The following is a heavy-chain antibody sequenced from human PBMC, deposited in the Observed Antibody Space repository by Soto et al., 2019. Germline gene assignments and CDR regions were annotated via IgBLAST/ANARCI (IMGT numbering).Heavy chain of an antibody. CDR2: IYYSGST. Sequence: QLQLQESGPGLVKPSETLSLTCTVSGGSISSSSYYWGWIRQPPGKGLEWIGSIYYSGSTYYNPSLKRRVTISVDTSKNQFSLKLSSVTAADTAVYYCASGQYYDYVWGSYRPHAFDIWGQGTMVTVSS. J-gene: IGHJ3*02. D-gene: IGHD3-16*02. CDR3: ASGQYYDYVWGSYRPHAFDI. CDR1: GGSISSSSYY. V-gene: IGHV4-39*01.